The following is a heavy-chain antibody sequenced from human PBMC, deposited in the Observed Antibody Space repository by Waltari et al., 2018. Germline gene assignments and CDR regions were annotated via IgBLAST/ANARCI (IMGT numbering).Heavy chain of an antibody. J-gene: IGHJ5*02. D-gene: IGHD6-19*01. CDR3: ARQQWLRWFDP. Sequence: QVQLQESGPGLVKPSETLSLTCAVSGYSISSGYYWGWIRQPPGKGLEWIGSIYHSGSTYYNPPLKSRVTISVDTSNNQFSLKLSSVTAADTAVYYCARQQWLRWFDPWGQGTLVTVSS. CDR1: GYSISSGYY. CDR2: IYHSGST. V-gene: IGHV4-38-2*01.